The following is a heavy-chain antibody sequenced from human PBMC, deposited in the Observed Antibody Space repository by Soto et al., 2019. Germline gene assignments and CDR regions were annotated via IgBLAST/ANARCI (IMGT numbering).Heavy chain of an antibody. J-gene: IGHJ4*02. CDR2: ISSAGGT. D-gene: IGHD6-19*01. V-gene: IGHV3-53*02. Sequence: EVQLVETGGGLIQPGGSLRLSCADSAFTVRSYYMSWVRQAPGKWLEWVSTISSAGGTYYTDSVKGRFAISRDNSKNTLYLQMNSLTAEDTAVYYCARDVMLVAGSGDYWGQGTLVTVSS. CDR3: ARDVMLVAGSGDY. CDR1: AFTVRSYY.